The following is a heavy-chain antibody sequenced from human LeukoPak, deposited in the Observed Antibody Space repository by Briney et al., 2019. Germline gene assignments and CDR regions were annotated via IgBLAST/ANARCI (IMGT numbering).Heavy chain of an antibody. Sequence: PSETLSLTCAVYGGSFSGYYWSWIRQPPGKGLEWIGEINHSGSTNYNPSLKSRVTISVDTSKNQFSLKLSSVTAADTAVYYCARGGIAAPRASVYWGQGTLVTVSS. V-gene: IGHV4-34*01. CDR1: GGSFSGYY. CDR3: ARGGIAAPRASVY. D-gene: IGHD6-13*01. J-gene: IGHJ4*02. CDR2: INHSGST.